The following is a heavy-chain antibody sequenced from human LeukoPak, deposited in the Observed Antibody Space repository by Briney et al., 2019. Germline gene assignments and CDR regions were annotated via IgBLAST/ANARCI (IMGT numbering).Heavy chain of an antibody. CDR3: ARSVTMVRSYYQYYGMDV. D-gene: IGHD3-10*01. J-gene: IGHJ6*02. CDR1: GYTFTSYY. CDR2: ISPTGGST. Sequence: ASVKVSCKASGYTFTSYYMHWVRQAPGQGLEWMGIISPTGGSTSYAQRFQGRVTMTRDTSTSTVYMELYSLRSEDTAVYYCARSVTMVRSYYQYYGMDVWGQGTTVTVSS. V-gene: IGHV1-46*01.